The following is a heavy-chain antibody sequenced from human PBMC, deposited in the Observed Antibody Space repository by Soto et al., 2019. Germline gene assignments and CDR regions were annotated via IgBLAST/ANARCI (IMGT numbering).Heavy chain of an antibody. Sequence: SVKVSCKASGGTFSSYAISWVRQAPGQGLEWMGGIIPIFGTANYAQKFQGRVTITADESTSTAYMELSSLRSEDTAVYYCARRRYCSGGSCYSGYYYYYGMDVWGQGTTVTVSS. V-gene: IGHV1-69*13. CDR2: IIPIFGTA. CDR3: ARRRYCSGGSCYSGYYYYYGMDV. J-gene: IGHJ6*02. CDR1: GGTFSSYA. D-gene: IGHD2-15*01.